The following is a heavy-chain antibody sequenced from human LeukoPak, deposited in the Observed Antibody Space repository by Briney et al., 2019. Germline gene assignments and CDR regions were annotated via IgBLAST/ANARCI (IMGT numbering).Heavy chain of an antibody. CDR2: ISAYNGNT. D-gene: IGHD3-22*01. J-gene: IGHJ6*02. Sequence: ASVKVSCKASGYTFTSYGISWVRQAPGQGLEWMGWISAYNGNTNYAQKLQGRVTMTTDTSTSTAYMELRSLRSDDTAVYYCARQLASSGYYYYYGMDVWGQGTTVTVSS. CDR1: GYTFTSYG. CDR3: ARQLASSGYYYYYGMDV. V-gene: IGHV1-18*01.